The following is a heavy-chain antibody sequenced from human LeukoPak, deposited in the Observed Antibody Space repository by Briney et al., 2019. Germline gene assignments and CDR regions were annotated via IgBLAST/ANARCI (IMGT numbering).Heavy chain of an antibody. CDR3: TSQFSTAGGY. Sequence: GSLRLSCVASGFTLSNYWMHWVRQAPGKGLVWVSRINSDGSSTSYADSVKGRFTISRDNGKNTLYLQMNSLSADDTAVYFCTSQFSTAGGYWGQGTLVTVSS. V-gene: IGHV3-74*01. D-gene: IGHD4-17*01. J-gene: IGHJ4*02. CDR2: INSDGSST. CDR1: GFTLSNYW.